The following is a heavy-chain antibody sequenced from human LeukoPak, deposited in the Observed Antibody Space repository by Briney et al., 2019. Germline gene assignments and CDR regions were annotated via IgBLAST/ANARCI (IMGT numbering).Heavy chain of an antibody. V-gene: IGHV1-18*04. CDR2: ISAYNGNT. D-gene: IGHD6-13*01. J-gene: IGHJ3*02. Sequence: GASVKVSCKASGYTFTDYYMHWVRQAPGQGLEWMGWISAYNGNTNYAQKLQGRVTMTTDTSTSTAYMELRSLRSDDTAVYYCARTSSSWYRADAFDIWGQGTMVTVSS. CDR1: GYTFTDYY. CDR3: ARTSSSWYRADAFDI.